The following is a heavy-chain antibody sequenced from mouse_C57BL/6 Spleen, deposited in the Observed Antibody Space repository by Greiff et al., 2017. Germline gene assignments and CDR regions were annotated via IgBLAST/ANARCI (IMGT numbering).Heavy chain of an antibody. CDR2: ISYDGSN. CDR1: GYSITSGYY. J-gene: IGHJ1*03. V-gene: IGHV3-6*01. D-gene: IGHD2-4*01. Sequence: VQLKESGPGLVKPSQSLSLTCSVTGYSITSGYYWNWIRQFPGNKLEWMGYISYDGSNNYNPSLKNRISITRDTSKNQFFLKLNSVTTEDTATYYFARAGIYYDYDGYWYFDVWGTGTTVTVSS. CDR3: ARAGIYYDYDGYWYFDV.